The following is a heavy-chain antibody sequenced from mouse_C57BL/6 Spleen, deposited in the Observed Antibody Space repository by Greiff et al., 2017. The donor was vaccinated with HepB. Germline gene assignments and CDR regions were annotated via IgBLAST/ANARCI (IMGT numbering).Heavy chain of an antibody. CDR3: ARKPGMVTYYAMDY. V-gene: IGHV2-2*01. D-gene: IGHD2-10*02. CDR2: IWSGGST. Sequence: QVQLKQSGPGLVQPSQSLSITCTVSDFSLTSYGVHWVRQSPGKGLEWLGVIWSGGSTDYNAAFISRLSISKDNSKSQVFFKMNSLQADDTAIYYCARKPGMVTYYAMDYWGQGTSVTVSS. J-gene: IGHJ4*01. CDR1: DFSLTSYG.